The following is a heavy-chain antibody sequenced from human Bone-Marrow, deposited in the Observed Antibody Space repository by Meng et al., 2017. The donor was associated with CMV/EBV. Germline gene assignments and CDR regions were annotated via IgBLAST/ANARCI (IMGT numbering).Heavy chain of an antibody. V-gene: IGHV4-34*01. CDR3: ARDIVWLRGLDY. Sequence: SETLSLTCAVYGGSFSGYYWSWIRQPPGKGLEWIGEINHSGSTNYNPSLKSRVTISVDTSKNQFSLKLSSVTAADTAVYYCARDIVWLRGLDYWGPGKRVNGAS. J-gene: IGHJ4*01. CDR2: INHSGST. D-gene: IGHD5-12*01. CDR1: GGSFSGYY.